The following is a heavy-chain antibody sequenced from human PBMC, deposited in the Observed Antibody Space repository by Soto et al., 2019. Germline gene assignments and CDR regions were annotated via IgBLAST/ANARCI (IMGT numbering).Heavy chain of an antibody. CDR1: GFSFRNAW. Sequence: GGSLRLSCAASGFSFRNAWMSWVRQAPGKGLEWVGHIKSQGDGGTRDYAAPVKGRFTISRDDSKNTLFLQMNSLKNEDTAVYFCTTDLQAYCDGTTCYAGNYYYDDLDVWGQGTTVTVSS. V-gene: IGHV3-15*01. CDR3: TTDLQAYCDGTTCYAGNYYYDDLDV. D-gene: IGHD2-2*01. CDR2: IKSQGDGGTR. J-gene: IGHJ6*02.